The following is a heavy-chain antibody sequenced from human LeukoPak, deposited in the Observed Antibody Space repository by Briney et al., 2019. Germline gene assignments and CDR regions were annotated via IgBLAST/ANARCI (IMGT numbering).Heavy chain of an antibody. CDR1: GYTFTSYG. CDR3: ARGYYDSSGYYYMDYDMDV. J-gene: IGHJ6*02. V-gene: IGHV1-18*01. D-gene: IGHD3-22*01. Sequence: ASVKVSCKASGYTFTSYGISWVRQAPGQGLEWMGWISAYNGNTNYAQKLQGRVTMTTDTSTSTAYMELRSLRSDDTAVYYCARGYYDSSGYYYMDYDMDVWGQGTTVTVSS. CDR2: ISAYNGNT.